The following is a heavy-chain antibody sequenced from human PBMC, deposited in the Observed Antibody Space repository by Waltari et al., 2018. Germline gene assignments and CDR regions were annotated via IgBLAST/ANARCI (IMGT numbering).Heavy chain of an antibody. V-gene: IGHV4-38-2*01. CDR3: ARHAQWLDPPLDHYGMDV. CDR1: GYSISSGYY. D-gene: IGHD6-19*01. CDR2: IYHSGST. J-gene: IGHJ6*02. Sequence: QVQLQESGPGLVKPSETLSLTCAVSGYSISSGYYWGWIRQPPGKGLEWIGSIYHSGSTYYNPSLNSRVTISVDTSKNQFSLKLSSVTAADTAVYYCARHAQWLDPPLDHYGMDVWGQGTTVTVSS.